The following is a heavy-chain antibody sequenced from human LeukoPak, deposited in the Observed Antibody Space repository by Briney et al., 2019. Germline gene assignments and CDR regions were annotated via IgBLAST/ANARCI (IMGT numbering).Heavy chain of an antibody. CDR3: TRDFGRSSYYFDF. J-gene: IGHJ4*02. Sequence: GGSLKLSCAASGFTFNGYWMSWVRQAPGKGLEWVANIKQDGSEKYYVDSVRGRLTISRDNAENSLFLQMNRLRVEDTAVYYCTRDFGRSSYYFDFWGQGTLVTVSS. V-gene: IGHV3-7*01. CDR1: GFTFNGYW. CDR2: IKQDGSEK. D-gene: IGHD3-3*01.